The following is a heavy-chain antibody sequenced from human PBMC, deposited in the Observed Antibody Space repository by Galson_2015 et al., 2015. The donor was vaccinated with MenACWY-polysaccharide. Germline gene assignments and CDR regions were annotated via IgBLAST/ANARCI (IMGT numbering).Heavy chain of an antibody. V-gene: IGHV4-59*01. CDR3: ARIGGMNKGNYYNYGWFDP. CDR1: GGSMSPYH. CDR2: IHYSGGT. J-gene: IGHJ5*02. Sequence: ETLSLTCTVSGGSMSPYHWTWIRQSPGKGLEWLGWIHYSGGTKYSPSLKSRVTISVDTSENQFSLKLSSVTTADTAVYYCARIGGMNKGNYYNYGWFDPWGQGTLVTVSS. D-gene: IGHD3-22*01.